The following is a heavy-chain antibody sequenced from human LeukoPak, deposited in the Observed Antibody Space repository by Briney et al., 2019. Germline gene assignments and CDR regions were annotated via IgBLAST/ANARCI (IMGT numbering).Heavy chain of an antibody. Sequence: PETLSLTCILSGGSLSSYYWSWIRQPPGKGPEWIGYIYYSGSTNYNPSLKSRISISVDTSKNQFSLKLSSVTAADTAVYYCARTTEGGYTYNYFYYYYMDVWGKGTTVTISS. CDR2: IYYSGST. CDR1: GGSLSSYY. J-gene: IGHJ6*03. D-gene: IGHD5-18*01. CDR3: ARTTEGGYTYNYFYYYYMDV. V-gene: IGHV4-59*01.